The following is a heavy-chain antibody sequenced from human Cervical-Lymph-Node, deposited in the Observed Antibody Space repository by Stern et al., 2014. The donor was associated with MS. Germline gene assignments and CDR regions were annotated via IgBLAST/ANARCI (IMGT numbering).Heavy chain of an antibody. V-gene: IGHV3-33*01. CDR1: GFTFADYA. D-gene: IGHD2-2*02. J-gene: IGHJ6*02. CDR3: ARKIPDYYYYAMDV. CDR2: IWYDGSQK. Sequence: VQLVESGGGVVQPGGSQRLSCTASGFTFADYAMEWVRPVPGKGLEWGAMIWYDGSQKYYGDSVRGRFSVSRDNSRNTLYLQMKSLSLEDTAVYYCARKIPDYYYYAMDVWGQGTTVTVSS.